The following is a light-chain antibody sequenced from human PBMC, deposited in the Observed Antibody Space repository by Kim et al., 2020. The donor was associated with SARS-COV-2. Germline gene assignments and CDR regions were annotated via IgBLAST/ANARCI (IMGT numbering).Light chain of an antibody. CDR3: CSYAGSYTLL. CDR2: DVS. J-gene: IGLJ2*01. CDR1: SSDVGGYNY. Sequence: QSALTQPRSVPGSPGQSVTISCTGTSSDVGGYNYVSWYQQHPGKAPKLMIYDVSKRPSGVPDRFSGSKSGNTASLTISGLQAEDEADYYCCSYAGSYTLLFGGGTKLTVL. V-gene: IGLV2-11*01.